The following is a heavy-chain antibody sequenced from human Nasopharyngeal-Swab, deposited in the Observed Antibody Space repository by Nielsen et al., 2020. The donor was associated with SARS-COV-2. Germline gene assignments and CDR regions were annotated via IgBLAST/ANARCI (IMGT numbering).Heavy chain of an antibody. Sequence: WIRQPPGKGLEWIGEIYHSGSTNYNPSLKSRVTISVDKSKNQFPLKLSSVTAADTAVYYCARVSENCSGGSCGADVLYFDLWGRGTLVTVSS. J-gene: IGHJ2*01. CDR3: ARVSENCSGGSCGADVLYFDL. CDR2: IYHSGST. D-gene: IGHD2-15*01. V-gene: IGHV4-4*02.